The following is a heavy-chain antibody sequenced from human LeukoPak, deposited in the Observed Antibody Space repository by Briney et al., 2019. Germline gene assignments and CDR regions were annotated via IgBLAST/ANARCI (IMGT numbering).Heavy chain of an antibody. CDR3: ARDGSGRVPEMSAPDY. CDR1: GFTFSSYA. J-gene: IGHJ4*02. V-gene: IGHV3-23*01. D-gene: IGHD3-10*01. CDR2: ISGSGGST. Sequence: GGSLRLSCAASGFTFSSYAMSWVRQAPGKGLEWVSAISGSGGSTYYADSVKGRFTISRDNSKNTLYLQMNSLRAEDTAVYYCARDGSGRVPEMSAPDYWGQGTLVTVSS.